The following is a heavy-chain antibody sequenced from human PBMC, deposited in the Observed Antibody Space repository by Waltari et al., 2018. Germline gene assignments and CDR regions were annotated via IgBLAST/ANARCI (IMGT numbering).Heavy chain of an antibody. D-gene: IGHD3-22*01. V-gene: IGHV3-9*01. CDR3: AKDMVDSSGSLYYFDS. CDR2: IIFNSGNI. J-gene: IGHJ4*02. Sequence: EVLLVESGGGLVQPGRSLRLSCVGSGFNFNDHAMHWVRQVPGKGLEWVSGIIFNSGNIAYADSVRGRFTISRDNAKNSLYLRMNSLRPEDTALYFCAKDMVDSSGSLYYFDSWGQGTLVIVSS. CDR1: GFNFNDHA.